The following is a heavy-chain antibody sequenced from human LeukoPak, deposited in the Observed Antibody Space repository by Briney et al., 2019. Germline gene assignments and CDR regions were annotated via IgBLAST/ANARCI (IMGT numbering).Heavy chain of an antibody. D-gene: IGHD4-17*01. V-gene: IGHV3-7*01. CDR1: GFTFSTYW. Sequence: QSGGSLRLSCAAFGFTFSTYWMSWVRQAPGKGLEWVANIKQDGSEKNYVDSVKGRFTISRDNAKNSLYLQMNSLRAEDTAVYYCAREGTNYGDNPGYFDYWGQGTLVTVSS. CDR3: AREGTNYGDNPGYFDY. CDR2: IKQDGSEK. J-gene: IGHJ4*02.